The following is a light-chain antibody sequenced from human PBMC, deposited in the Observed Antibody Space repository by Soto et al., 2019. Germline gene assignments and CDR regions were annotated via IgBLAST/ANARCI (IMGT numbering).Light chain of an antibody. CDR3: SSYTSTSTLV. CDR1: CSDVGAYNY. CDR2: EVS. V-gene: IGLV2-14*01. J-gene: IGLJ1*01. Sequence: QSALTQPASVSGSPGQSITISCTGACSDVGAYNYVSWYQQHPGKAPKLMIYEVSNRPSGVSNRFSGSKSGNTASLTISGLQAEDEADYYCSSYTSTSTLVFGTGTKVTVL.